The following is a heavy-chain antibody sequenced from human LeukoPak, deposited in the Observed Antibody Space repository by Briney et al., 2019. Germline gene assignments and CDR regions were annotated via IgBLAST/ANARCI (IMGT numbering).Heavy chain of an antibody. CDR3: ARRRAQSSSPSFYYFYMDV. CDR2: IYHSGRT. V-gene: IGHV4-59*01. D-gene: IGHD1-26*01. J-gene: IGHJ6*03. CDR1: GGSISGYY. Sequence: SETLSLTCSVSGGSISGYYWSWIRQVPGERLEWIGYIYHSGRTTYNPSLESRVTISLDTSKNQLSLNLRFVTAADTALYFCARRRAQSSSPSFYYFYMDVWGKGTTVTVSS.